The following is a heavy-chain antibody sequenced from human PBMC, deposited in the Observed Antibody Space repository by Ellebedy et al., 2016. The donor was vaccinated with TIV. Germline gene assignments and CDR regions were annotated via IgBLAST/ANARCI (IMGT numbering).Heavy chain of an antibody. CDR2: LGGDIP. CDR1: GFTFSTYA. J-gene: IGHJ4*02. Sequence: GESLKISCEASGFTFSTYAMSWVRQAPGKGLEWVSTLGGDIPYYAESVKGRFTISRDNSKNSLYLQMNSLKTEDTAVYYCTIFLWFGELLQDYWGQGTLVTVSS. V-gene: IGHV3-23*01. CDR3: TIFLWFGELLQDY. D-gene: IGHD3-10*01.